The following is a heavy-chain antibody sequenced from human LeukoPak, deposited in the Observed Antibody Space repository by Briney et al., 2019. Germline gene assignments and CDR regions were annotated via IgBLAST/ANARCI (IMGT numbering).Heavy chain of an antibody. CDR3: AKRGYYYDSSAYYYFDF. CDR2: ITGTGGTT. CDR1: GLTFSSYG. J-gene: IGHJ4*02. V-gene: IGHV3-23*01. D-gene: IGHD3-22*01. Sequence: GGSLRLSCAASGLTFSSYGMSWVRQAPGKGLEWVSTITGTGGTTYYADSVKGWFTISRDNSMDTLYLQMNSLRAEDTAVYYCAKRGYYYDSSAYYYFDFWGRGTLVTVSS.